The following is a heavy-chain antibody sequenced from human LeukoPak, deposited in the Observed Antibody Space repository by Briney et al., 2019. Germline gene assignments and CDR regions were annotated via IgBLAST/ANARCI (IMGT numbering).Heavy chain of an antibody. CDR3: AKDQEYSSSWYGVYYFDY. CDR1: GFTFSSYA. CDR2: ISGSGGST. D-gene: IGHD6-13*01. V-gene: IGHV3-23*01. J-gene: IGHJ4*02. Sequence: GGSLRLSCAASGFTFSSYAMSWVRQAPGKGLEWVSAISGSGGSTYYADSVKGRFTVARDNSKNTLYMQMNSVRAEDTAVYYCAKDQEYSSSWYGVYYFDYWGQGTLVTVSS.